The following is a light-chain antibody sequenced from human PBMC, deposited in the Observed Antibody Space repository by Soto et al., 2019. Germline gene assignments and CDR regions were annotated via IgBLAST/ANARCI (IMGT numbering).Light chain of an antibody. CDR3: LLSYGGARRV. Sequence: QAVVTQEPSLTVSPGGTVTLTCGSSTGAVTSGHYPYWFQQKPGQAPRTLIYDTSNKHSWTPARFSGSLLGGKPALTLSGAQPEDEAEYFCLLSYGGARRVFGGGIKLTVL. J-gene: IGLJ2*01. CDR2: DTS. V-gene: IGLV7-46*01. CDR1: TGAVTSGHY.